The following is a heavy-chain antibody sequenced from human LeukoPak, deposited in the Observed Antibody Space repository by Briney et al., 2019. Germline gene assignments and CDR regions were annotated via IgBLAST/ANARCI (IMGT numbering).Heavy chain of an antibody. CDR3: AKDAAGYYDSSGYSPGSY. Sequence: GGSLRLSCAASGFTFNSYAMHWVHQAPGKGLEWVAVISYDGSKKYYADSVKGRFTISRDNSKNTLYLQMNSLRAEDTAVYYCAKDAAGYYDSSGYSPGSYWGQGTLVTVSS. CDR1: GFTFNSYA. V-gene: IGHV3-30*04. D-gene: IGHD3-22*01. CDR2: ISYDGSKK. J-gene: IGHJ4*02.